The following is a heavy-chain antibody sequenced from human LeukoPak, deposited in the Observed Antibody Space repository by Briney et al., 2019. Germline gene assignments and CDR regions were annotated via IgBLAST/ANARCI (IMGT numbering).Heavy chain of an antibody. CDR3: AKDWSYDSSGYYYPPWFDP. Sequence: GGSLRPSCAASGFTFSSYAMSWVRQAPGKGLEWVSAISGSGGSTYYADSVKGRFTISRDNSKNTLYLQMNSLRAEDTAVYYCAKDWSYDSSGYYYPPWFDPWGQGTLVTVSS. CDR2: ISGSGGST. D-gene: IGHD3-22*01. J-gene: IGHJ5*02. V-gene: IGHV3-23*01. CDR1: GFTFSSYA.